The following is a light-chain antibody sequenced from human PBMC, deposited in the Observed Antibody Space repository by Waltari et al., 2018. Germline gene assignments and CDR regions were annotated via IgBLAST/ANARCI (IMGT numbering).Light chain of an antibody. J-gene: IGLJ3*02. CDR1: SGYSSNV. CDR3: QTVGHGTWV. CDR2: VNRYGSH. Sequence: LVLTQSPSASASLGASVKPTCTLSSGYSSNVIAWLQQQPGKGPRYLMKVNRYGSHRKGDDIPDRFSASNSGTEYYLTISSLQSEDEADYYCQTVGHGTWVFGGGTKLTVL. V-gene: IGLV4-69*01.